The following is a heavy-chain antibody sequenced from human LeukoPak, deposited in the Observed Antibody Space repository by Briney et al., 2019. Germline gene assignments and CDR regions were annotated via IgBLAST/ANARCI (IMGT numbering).Heavy chain of an antibody. CDR1: GFMIDEYA. Sequence: GRSLRLSCTASGFMIDEYAMTWVRQAPGRGLEWLGFIRSRSYHETTQYAASVRGGFTISRDDSKSVTYLQMDSLKTEDTAVYFCARDRRDGYNDGYFSLWGRGTLVSVSS. D-gene: IGHD5-24*01. J-gene: IGHJ2*01. CDR2: IRSRSYHETT. CDR3: ARDRRDGYNDGYFSL. V-gene: IGHV3-49*04.